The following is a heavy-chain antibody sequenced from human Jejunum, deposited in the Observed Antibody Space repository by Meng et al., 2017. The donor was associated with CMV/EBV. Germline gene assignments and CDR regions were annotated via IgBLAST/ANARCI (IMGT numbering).Heavy chain of an antibody. CDR1: GDTFSEYW. D-gene: IGHD2-8*01. CDR2: IYPGDSDT. Sequence: CKASGDTFSEYWIGWVRQVPGKGLEWMGIIYPGDSDTRYRPSFEGHVTISADKSINTAYLRWSSLQASDTAIYYCARLRLSNGNGDLWGQETLVTVSS. J-gene: IGHJ4*02. V-gene: IGHV5-51*01. CDR3: ARLRLSNGNGDL.